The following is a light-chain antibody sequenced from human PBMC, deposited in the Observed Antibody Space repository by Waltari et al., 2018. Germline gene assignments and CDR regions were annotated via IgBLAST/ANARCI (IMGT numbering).Light chain of an antibody. V-gene: IGLV3-1*01. Sequence: SYELTQPPSVSVSPGQTASITCSGDKLGDKYASWYQQKPGQSPVLVIYQHNTRPSGIPERVSASNAGNTATLTISGTQAMDEADYYCQAWDSSTHVVFGGGTKLTVL. CDR2: QHN. J-gene: IGLJ2*01. CDR3: QAWDSSTHVV. CDR1: KLGDKY.